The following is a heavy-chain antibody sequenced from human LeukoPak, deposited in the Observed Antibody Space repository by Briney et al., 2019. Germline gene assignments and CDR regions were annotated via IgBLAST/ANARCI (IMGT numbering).Heavy chain of an antibody. V-gene: IGHV1-2*02. J-gene: IGHJ4*02. CDR3: ARACGFNSGSYWHDY. Sequence: GASVKVSCKASGYTFTGYYMHWVRQAPGQGLEWMGWINPNSGGTNYAQKFQGRVTMPRDTSISTAYMELSRLRSDDTAVYYCARACGFNSGSYWHDYWGQGTLVTVSS. CDR1: GYTFTGYY. CDR2: INPNSGGT. D-gene: IGHD1-26*01.